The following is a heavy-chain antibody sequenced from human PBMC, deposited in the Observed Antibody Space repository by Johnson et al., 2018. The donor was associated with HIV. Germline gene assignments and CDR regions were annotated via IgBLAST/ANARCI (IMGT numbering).Heavy chain of an antibody. CDR2: INWNGGST. Sequence: VQLVESGGGVVRPGGSLRLSCAASGFTFDDYGMNWIRQAPGKGLEWVSGINWNGGSTGYADYVKGRFTISRDNAKNSLYLQMNGLRAEDTALYYCARRINYDSSGVYLGDAFDIWGQGTMVTVSS. CDR1: GFTFDDYG. D-gene: IGHD3-22*01. CDR3: ARRINYDSSGVYLGDAFDI. V-gene: IGHV3-20*04. J-gene: IGHJ3*02.